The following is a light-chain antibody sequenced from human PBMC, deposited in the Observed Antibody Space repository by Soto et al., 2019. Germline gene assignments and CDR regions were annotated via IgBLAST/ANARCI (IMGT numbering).Light chain of an antibody. CDR2: GAS. J-gene: IGKJ4*01. V-gene: IGKV3-15*01. Sequence: EMVITESRATLALAPGGRATLSCMASQSVSSNLAWYQQKPGQAPRLLIYGASTRATGIPARFSGSGSGKASNLTIRRLQPADFAAYPCQQYNSWPPLTYGGGTKVDIK. CDR1: QSVSSN. CDR3: QQYNSWPPLT.